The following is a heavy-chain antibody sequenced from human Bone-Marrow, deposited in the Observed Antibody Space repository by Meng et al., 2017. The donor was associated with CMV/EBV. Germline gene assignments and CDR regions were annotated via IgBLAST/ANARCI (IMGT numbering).Heavy chain of an antibody. Sequence: GESLKISCAASGFTFSSYWMHWVRQAPGKGLVWVSRINSDGSSTSYADSVKGRFTISRDNAKNTLYLQMNSLRAEDTAVYYCARDSPSYYDFWSGYYTHYYYGMDVWGQGTTVTVSS. CDR3: ARDSPSYYDFWSGYYTHYYYGMDV. J-gene: IGHJ6*02. CDR1: GFTFSSYW. D-gene: IGHD3-3*01. CDR2: INSDGSST. V-gene: IGHV3-74*01.